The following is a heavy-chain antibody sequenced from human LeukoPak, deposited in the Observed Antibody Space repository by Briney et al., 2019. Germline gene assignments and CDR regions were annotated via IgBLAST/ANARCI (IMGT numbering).Heavy chain of an antibody. D-gene: IGHD5-18*01. CDR1: GGSISSGGYY. Sequence: SETLSLTCTVSGGSISSGGYYWSWIRQHPGKGLEWIGYIYYSGSTYYNPSLKSRVTISVDTSKNQFSLKLSSVTAADTAVYYCARRGYSYGYDYYGMDVRGQGTTVTVSS. CDR3: ARRGYSYGYDYYGMDV. V-gene: IGHV4-31*03. J-gene: IGHJ6*02. CDR2: IYYSGST.